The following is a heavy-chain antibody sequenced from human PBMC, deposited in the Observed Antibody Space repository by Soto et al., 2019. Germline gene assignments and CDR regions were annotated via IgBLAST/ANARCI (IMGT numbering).Heavy chain of an antibody. CDR2: IYSGGST. J-gene: IGHJ4*02. V-gene: IGHV3-53*01. CDR3: ARSLPSGTYYGEYYFDY. Sequence: PVGSLRLSCAASGFSVSSKYMSWVRQAPGKGLEWVSVIYSGGSTYYADSVKGRFTISRDNSKNTLYLQMNSLRAEDTAVYYCARSLPSGTYYGEYYFDYWGQGTLVTVSS. CDR1: GFSVSSKY. D-gene: IGHD1-26*01.